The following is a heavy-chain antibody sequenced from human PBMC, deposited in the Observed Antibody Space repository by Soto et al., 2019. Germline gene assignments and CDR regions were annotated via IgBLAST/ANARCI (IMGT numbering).Heavy chain of an antibody. V-gene: IGHV4-31*03. CDR1: GGSISSGGYY. CDR2: IYYSGST. Sequence: QVQLQESGPGLVKPSQTLSLTCTVSGGSISSGGYYWSWIRQHPGKGLEWIGYIYYSGSTNYSPSLKSRVSISVDRSKDQFSLSLTSLTTADTAFYYCAREVGGASSSKELDSWGQGILVTVSS. CDR3: AREVGGASSSKELDS. J-gene: IGHJ4*02. D-gene: IGHD6-6*01.